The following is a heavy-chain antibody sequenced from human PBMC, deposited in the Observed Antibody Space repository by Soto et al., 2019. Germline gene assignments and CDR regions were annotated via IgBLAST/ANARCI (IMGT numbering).Heavy chain of an antibody. D-gene: IGHD6-19*01. J-gene: IGHJ4*02. CDR2: INPNNGVT. CDR3: AAAAIPVAGRHPDF. CDR1: GYMFTGFY. V-gene: IGHV1-2*02. Sequence: QVQLVQSGAEVKRTGASVKVSCKASGYMFTGFYLHWVRQAPGQGLEWMGWINPNNGVTTYAKNFQGRVTMTRDSSISTAYMELSSLRSDATAVYFCAAAAIPVAGRHPDFWGQGTVVTVS.